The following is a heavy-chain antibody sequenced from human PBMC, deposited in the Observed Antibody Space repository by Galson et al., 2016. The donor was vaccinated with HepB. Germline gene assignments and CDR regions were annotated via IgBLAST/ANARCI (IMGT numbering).Heavy chain of an antibody. J-gene: IGHJ3*01. CDR3: ASAHIFCCGGDVCHGYDACEV. CDR1: GYTFTNFG. Sequence: SVKVSCKASGYTFTNFGITWLRQAPGQGLEWMGWIGAARGDTNYAQKFQGRLTMTRDTSTTTAYMELDYLRSDDTAVYFCASAHIFCCGGDVCHGYDACEVWGQGTTVIVSS. V-gene: IGHV1-18*04. D-gene: IGHD2-21*01. CDR2: IGAARGDT.